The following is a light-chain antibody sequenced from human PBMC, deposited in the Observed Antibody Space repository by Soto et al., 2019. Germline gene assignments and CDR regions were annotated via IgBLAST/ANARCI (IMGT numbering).Light chain of an antibody. V-gene: IGLV2-14*01. J-gene: IGLJ7*01. Sequence: QSVLTQPASVSGSPGQSITISCTGTSNDVGGYNYVSWYQQYPGKAPKVMIYDVTNRPSGVSNRFSGSKSGNTASLTISGLQPEDEADYYCSSYTISSTLVFGGGTQLTVL. CDR2: DVT. CDR3: SSYTISSTLV. CDR1: SNDVGGYNY.